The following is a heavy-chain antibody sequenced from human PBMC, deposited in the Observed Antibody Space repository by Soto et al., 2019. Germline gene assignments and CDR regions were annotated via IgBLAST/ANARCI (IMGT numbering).Heavy chain of an antibody. CDR3: ASSATTADYYYGMXV. Sequence: ASVKVSCKASGYTFTSYAMHWVRQAPGQRLEWMGWINAGNGNTKYSQKFQGRVTITRDTSASTAYMELSSLRSEDTAVYYCASSATTADYYYGMXVWGQGTTVTVSS. V-gene: IGHV1-3*01. D-gene: IGHD1-26*01. J-gene: IGHJ6*02. CDR1: GYTFTSYA. CDR2: INAGNGNT.